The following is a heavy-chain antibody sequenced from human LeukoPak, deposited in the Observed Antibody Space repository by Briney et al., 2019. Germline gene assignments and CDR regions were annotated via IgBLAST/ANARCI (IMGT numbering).Heavy chain of an antibody. D-gene: IGHD6-19*01. J-gene: IGHJ4*02. Sequence: GSLRLSCAAPGFIFSGYWMSWVRQAPGKGLEWVANMRQDGNENYYVDSVKGRFTISRDNAKSSLYLQMNSLRAEDTAVYYCATHSGWRFDYWGQGTPVTVSS. CDR1: GFIFSGYW. V-gene: IGHV3-7*01. CDR3: ATHSGWRFDY. CDR2: MRQDGNEN.